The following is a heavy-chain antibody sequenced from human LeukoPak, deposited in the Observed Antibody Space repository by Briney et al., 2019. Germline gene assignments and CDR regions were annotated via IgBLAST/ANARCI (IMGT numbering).Heavy chain of an antibody. Sequence: GASVTVSCKASGYTFTSYGISRVRQAPGQGLEWMGWISAYNGNTNYAQKLQGRVTMTTDTSTSTAYMELSRLRSDDTAVYYCARRGSYFYYYYYMDVWGKGTTVTVSS. CDR2: ISAYNGNT. J-gene: IGHJ6*03. CDR3: ARRGSYFYYYYYMDV. V-gene: IGHV1-18*01. D-gene: IGHD1-26*01. CDR1: GYTFTSYG.